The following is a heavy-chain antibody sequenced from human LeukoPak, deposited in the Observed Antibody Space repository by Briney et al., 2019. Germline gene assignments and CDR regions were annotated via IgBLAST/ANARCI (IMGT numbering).Heavy chain of an antibody. CDR3: AKDGYYSISD. Sequence: GGSLRLSCAASGFTLSSYAMNWVRQAPGKGLEWVSAISGNGYPYYADSVKGRFTISRDNSKNTLYLQMNSLRAEDTAVYYCAKDGYYSISDWGQGTLVTVSS. D-gene: IGHD6-13*01. V-gene: IGHV3-23*01. CDR1: GFTLSSYA. CDR2: ISGNGYP. J-gene: IGHJ4*02.